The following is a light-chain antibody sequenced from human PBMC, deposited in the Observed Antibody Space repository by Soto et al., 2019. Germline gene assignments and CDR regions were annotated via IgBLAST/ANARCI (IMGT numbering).Light chain of an antibody. V-gene: IGLV1-44*01. CDR2: NNN. CDR3: AAWDASLNGYV. Sequence: QSVLTQPPSASETPGQRVTISCAGGSSNIGTNAVNWYQQLPGTAPTLLIYNNNQRPSGVPDRFAGSKSGTSASLAISGLQSEDEADYYCAAWDASLNGYVFGTGTKVTV. CDR1: SSNIGTNA. J-gene: IGLJ1*01.